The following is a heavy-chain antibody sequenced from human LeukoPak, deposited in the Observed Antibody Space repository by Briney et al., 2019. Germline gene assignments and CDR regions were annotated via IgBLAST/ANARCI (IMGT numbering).Heavy chain of an antibody. CDR2: ISYDGSNK. J-gene: IGHJ4*02. CDR3: VNSYYYGSGSYGDY. Sequence: PGGSLRLSCAASGFTFSSYGMHWVRQAPGKGLEWVAVISYDGSNKYYADSVKGRFTISRDNSKNTPYLQMNSLRAEDTAVYYCVNSYYYGSGSYGDYWGQGTLVTVSS. D-gene: IGHD3-10*01. CDR1: GFTFSSYG. V-gene: IGHV3-30*18.